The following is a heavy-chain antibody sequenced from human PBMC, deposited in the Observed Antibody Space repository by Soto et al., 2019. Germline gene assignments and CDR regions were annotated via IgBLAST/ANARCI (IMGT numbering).Heavy chain of an antibody. V-gene: IGHV4-31*03. CDR1: GGSISSGGYY. CDR3: ARDIDGDYAFDY. CDR2: IYYSGST. Sequence: QVQLQESGPGLVKPSQTLSLTCTVSGGSISSGGYYWSWIRQHPGKGLEWIGYIYYSGSTYYNPSLKSRVTISVDTSKTQFSLKLSSVTAADTAVYYCARDIDGDYAFDYWGQGTLVTVSS. D-gene: IGHD4-17*01. J-gene: IGHJ4*02.